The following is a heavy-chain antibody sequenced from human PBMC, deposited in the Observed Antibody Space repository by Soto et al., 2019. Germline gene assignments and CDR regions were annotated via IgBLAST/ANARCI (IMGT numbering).Heavy chain of an antibody. CDR2: IYPGDSDT. D-gene: IGHD3-22*01. CDR3: AICPREVSSDYYDSSGYYYVKPYCCGY. J-gene: IGHJ4*02. V-gene: IGHV5-51*01. Sequence: GESLKISCKGSGYSFTSYWIGGVRQMPGKGLEWMGIIYPGDSDTRYSPSFQGQVTISADKSISTAYLQWSSLKASDTAMYYCAICPREVSSDYYDSSGYYYVKPYCCGYWRQGSLVRVS. CDR1: GYSFTSYW.